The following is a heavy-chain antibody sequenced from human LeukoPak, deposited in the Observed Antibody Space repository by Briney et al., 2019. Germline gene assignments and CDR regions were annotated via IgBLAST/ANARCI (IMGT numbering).Heavy chain of an antibody. CDR1: GFTFSSYS. Sequence: PGGSLRLSCAASGFTFSSYSMNWVRQAPGKGLEWVSSISSSSSYIYYADPVKGRFTISRDNAKNSLYLQMNSLRVEDTAVYYCARDSGIRDAIDYWGQGTLVTVSS. CDR2: ISSSSSYI. J-gene: IGHJ4*02. D-gene: IGHD3-10*01. CDR3: ARDSGIRDAIDY. V-gene: IGHV3-21*01.